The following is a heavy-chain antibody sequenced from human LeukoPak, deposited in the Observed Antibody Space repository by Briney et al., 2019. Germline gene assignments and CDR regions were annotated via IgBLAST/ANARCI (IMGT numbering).Heavy chain of an antibody. CDR1: GYSIRTGYY. CDR2: VYHSGST. Sequence: SETLSLTCDVSGYSIRTGYYWGWVRPPPGKDLEWIGSVYHSGSTYYNPSLQSRVNILVDTYKNQFSLSLPSVTAADTAVYYCARSYFSVGAFDIWGQGTMVTVSS. D-gene: IGHD2/OR15-2a*01. V-gene: IGHV4-38-2*01. CDR3: ARSYFSVGAFDI. J-gene: IGHJ3*02.